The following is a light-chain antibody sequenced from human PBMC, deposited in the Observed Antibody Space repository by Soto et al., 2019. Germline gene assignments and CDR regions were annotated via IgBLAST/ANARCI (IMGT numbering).Light chain of an antibody. CDR3: QVWDSSTVV. V-gene: IGLV3-9*01. CDR2: RDS. Sequence: SYELTQPLSVSVALGQTARITCGGDNIGSKNVHWYQQKPGQAPVLVIYRDSNRPSGIPERFSGSNSGNTATLTISRAQAGHEADYYCQVWDSSTVVFGRGTKLTVL. CDR1: NIGSKN. J-gene: IGLJ2*01.